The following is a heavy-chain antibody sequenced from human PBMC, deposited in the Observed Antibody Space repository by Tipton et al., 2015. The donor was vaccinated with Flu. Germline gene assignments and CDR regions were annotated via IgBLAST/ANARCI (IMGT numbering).Heavy chain of an antibody. V-gene: IGHV3-48*03. CDR1: GFNFSSYE. CDR2: ISINSRTT. J-gene: IGHJ4*02. D-gene: IGHD1-26*01. CDR3: AKSGGFDS. Sequence: SGFNFSSYEMNWVRQAPGKGLEWVSYISINSRTTYYRDSVKGRFTISRDYAKKSLYLQMSSLRVEDTAIYYCAKSGGFDSWNQGALVIVSS.